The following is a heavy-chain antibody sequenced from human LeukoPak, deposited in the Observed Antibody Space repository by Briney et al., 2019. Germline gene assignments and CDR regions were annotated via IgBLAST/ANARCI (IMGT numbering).Heavy chain of an antibody. CDR1: GFTVSSNY. D-gene: IGHD3-22*01. Sequence: PGGSLRLSCAASGFTVSSNYISWVRQAPGKGLEWVSVIYSGGSTYYADSVKGRFTLSRDSSKNTLFLQMNSLRAEDTAVYYCAREPQGDSSGYDAFDVWGQGTLVTVSS. V-gene: IGHV3-66*01. CDR2: IYSGGST. CDR3: AREPQGDSSGYDAFDV. J-gene: IGHJ3*01.